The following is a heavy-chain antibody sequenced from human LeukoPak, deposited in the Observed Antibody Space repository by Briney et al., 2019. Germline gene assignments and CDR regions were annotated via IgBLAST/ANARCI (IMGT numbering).Heavy chain of an antibody. D-gene: IGHD3-22*01. CDR2: IGGSGDST. Sequence: GSLSLSCAASGFTFSNYAMSWVRQAPGKGLEWVSAIGGSGDSTYYADSVKGRFTISRDNSKITLYLQMNSLRAEDTAVYYCAKGDSSSYSPIDYWGQGTLVTVSS. V-gene: IGHV3-23*01. CDR3: AKGDSSSYSPIDY. CDR1: GFTFSNYA. J-gene: IGHJ4*02.